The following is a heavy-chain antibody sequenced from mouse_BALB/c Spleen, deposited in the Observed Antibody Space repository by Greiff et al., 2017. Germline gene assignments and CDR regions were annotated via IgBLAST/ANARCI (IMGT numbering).Heavy chain of an antibody. CDR2: INSNGGST. D-gene: IGHD2-4*01. J-gene: IGHJ2*01. Sequence: DVKLVESGGGLVQPGGSLKLSCAASGFTFSSYGMSWVRQTPDKRLELVATINSNGGSTYYPDSVKGRFTISRDNAKNTLYLQMSSLKSEDTAMYYCARTMITTGFDYWGQGTTLTVSS. CDR3: ARTMITTGFDY. V-gene: IGHV5-6-3*01. CDR1: GFTFSSYG.